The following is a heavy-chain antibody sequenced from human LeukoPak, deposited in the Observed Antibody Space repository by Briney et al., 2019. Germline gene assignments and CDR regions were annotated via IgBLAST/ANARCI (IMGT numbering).Heavy chain of an antibody. CDR3: ARSGDVVPAADYYYMDV. CDR1: GYTFTSYD. CDR2: MNPNSGNT. D-gene: IGHD2-2*01. Sequence: ASVKVSCKASGYTFTSYDINWVRQATGQGLEWMGWMNPNSGNTGYAQKFQGRVTITRNTSISTAYMELSSLRSEDTAVYYCARSGDVVPAADYYYMDVWGKGTTVTVSS. V-gene: IGHV1-8*03. J-gene: IGHJ6*03.